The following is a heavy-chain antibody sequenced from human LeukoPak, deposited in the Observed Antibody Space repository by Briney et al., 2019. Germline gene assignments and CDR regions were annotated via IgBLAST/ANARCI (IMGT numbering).Heavy chain of an antibody. D-gene: IGHD3-9*01. J-gene: IGHJ4*02. CDR1: GGSISSGSYY. CDR2: IYTSGST. V-gene: IGHV4-61*02. CDR3: ASATGDDILTGYYH. Sequence: SETLSLTCTVSGGSISSGSYYWSWIRQPAGKGLEWIGRIYTSGSTNYNPSLKSRVTISVDTSKNQFSLKLSSVTAADTAVYYCASATGDDILTGYYHWGQGTLVTVSS.